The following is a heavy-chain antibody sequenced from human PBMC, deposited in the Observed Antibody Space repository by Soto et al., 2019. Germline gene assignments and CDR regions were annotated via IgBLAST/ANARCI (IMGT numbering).Heavy chain of an antibody. V-gene: IGHV3-30-3*01. D-gene: IGHD2-15*01. Sequence: QVQLLESGGGVVQPGRSLSLSCAASGFTFSSYAMHWVRQAPGKGLECVAVISYDGSNKYYADSVQGRFTISRDNSNNTLYLQMNSLRAEDTAVYYCARSQVVVAFYFDYWGQGTLVTVSS. CDR1: GFTFSSYA. CDR3: ARSQVVVAFYFDY. CDR2: ISYDGSNK. J-gene: IGHJ4*02.